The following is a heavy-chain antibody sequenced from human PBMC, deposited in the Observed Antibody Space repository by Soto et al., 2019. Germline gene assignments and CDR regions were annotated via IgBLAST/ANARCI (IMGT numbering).Heavy chain of an antibody. D-gene: IGHD3-3*01. J-gene: IGHJ4*02. Sequence: QVQLVESGGGVVQPGRSLSLSCAASGFTFSAFGMHWVRQAPGKGLEWVAVISNDGNSEHYADSVKGRFTISRDNSKNTFYLQMNSLSVEDTAVYYCAKTITTVGVSSTGRGALLDNWGQGILVSVSS. V-gene: IGHV3-30*18. CDR3: AKTITTVGVSSTGRGALLDN. CDR1: GFTFSAFG. CDR2: ISNDGNSE.